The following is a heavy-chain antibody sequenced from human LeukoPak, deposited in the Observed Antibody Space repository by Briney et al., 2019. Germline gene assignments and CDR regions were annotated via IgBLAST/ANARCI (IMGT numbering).Heavy chain of an antibody. D-gene: IGHD3-22*01. V-gene: IGHV4-59*12. CDR1: GRSLSSYY. CDR2: IYYSAST. CDR3: KIYDSSGYDAFDI. J-gene: IGHJ3*02. Sequence: PSETLSLTCTVSGRSLSSYYWSWIRQPPGKGLEWLGYIYYSASTNYSPSRTSRVSISVDTSKNQFSLKLSSVTAAGTAVYYCKIYDSSGYDAFDIWGQGTMVTVSS.